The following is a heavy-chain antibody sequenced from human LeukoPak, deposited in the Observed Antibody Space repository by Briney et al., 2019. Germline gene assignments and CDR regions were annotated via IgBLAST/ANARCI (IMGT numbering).Heavy chain of an antibody. CDR2: IYYSGST. CDR3: ARSDSSGYFPFDY. CDR1: GGSISSSNW. D-gene: IGHD3-22*01. J-gene: IGHJ4*02. Sequence: PSGTLSLTCAVSGGSISSSNWWSWVRQPPGKGLEWIGYIYYSGSTNYNPSLKSRVTISVDTSKNQFSLKLSSVTAADTAVYYCARSDSSGYFPFDYWGQGTLVTVSS. V-gene: IGHV4-4*02.